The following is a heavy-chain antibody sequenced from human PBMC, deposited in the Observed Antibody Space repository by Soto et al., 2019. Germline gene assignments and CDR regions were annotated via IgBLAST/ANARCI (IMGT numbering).Heavy chain of an antibody. CDR2: SHQSGNT. Sequence: QVQLQESGPGLVKPSGTLSLTCAVSGXXXXXXXXXTWVRQPPGKGLEWIGESHQSGNTNYNSSXESRVTXSVDXSXNQFSLKLTSVTVADTAVYYCATRDSSRFYWGQGTLVTVSS. D-gene: IGHD6-13*01. CDR1: GXXXXXXXX. J-gene: IGHJ4*02. V-gene: IGHV4-4*02. CDR3: ATRDSSRFY.